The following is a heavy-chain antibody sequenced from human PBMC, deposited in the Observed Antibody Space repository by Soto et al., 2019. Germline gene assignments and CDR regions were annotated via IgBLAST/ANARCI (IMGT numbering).Heavy chain of an antibody. Sequence: EVQLVESGGGLVQPGGSLRLSCAASGFTLSSYSMNWVRQAPGKGLEWVSYISSSSSTIYYADSVKGRFIISRDNAKNSLWLQMNSLRDEDTAVYYCARGGAYKIDYWGQGTLVTVSS. CDR3: ARGGAYKIDY. J-gene: IGHJ4*02. CDR2: ISSSSSTI. V-gene: IGHV3-48*02. CDR1: GFTLSSYS. D-gene: IGHD1-20*01.